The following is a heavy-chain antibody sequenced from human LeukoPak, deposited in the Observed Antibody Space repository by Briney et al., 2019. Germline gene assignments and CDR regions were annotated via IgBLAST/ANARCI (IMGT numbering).Heavy chain of an antibody. CDR3: ARGKVSTVTTNTPFDY. CDR1: GFTFSDYY. V-gene: IGHV4-34*01. D-gene: IGHD4-17*01. CDR2: INHSGST. Sequence: GSLRLSCAASGFTFSDYYMSWIRQPPGKGLEWIGEINHSGSTNYNPSLKSRVTISVDTSKNQFSLKLSSVTAADTAVYYCARGKVSTVTTNTPFDYWGQGTLVTVSS. J-gene: IGHJ4*02.